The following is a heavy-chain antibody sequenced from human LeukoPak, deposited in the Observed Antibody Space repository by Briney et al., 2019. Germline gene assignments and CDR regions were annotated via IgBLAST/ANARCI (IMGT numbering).Heavy chain of an antibody. D-gene: IGHD1-1*01. V-gene: IGHV1-8*01. J-gene: IGHJ5*02. CDR1: GYTFTSYD. CDR3: ARRTINRGWFDP. CDR2: MNPNSGNT. Sequence: GASVKVSCRASGYTFTSYDINWVRQATGQGLEWMGWMNPNSGNTGYAQKFQGRVTMTRNTSISTAYMELSSLRSEDTAVYYCARRTINRGWFDPWGQGTLVTVSS.